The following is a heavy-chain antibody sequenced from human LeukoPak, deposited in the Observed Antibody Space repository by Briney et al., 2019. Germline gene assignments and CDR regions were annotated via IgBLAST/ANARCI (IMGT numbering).Heavy chain of an antibody. CDR1: GGSISSSSYY. D-gene: IGHD6-6*01. CDR2: IYYSGST. J-gene: IGHJ4*02. V-gene: IGHV4-39*07. CDR3: ARVPHSSSSVDY. Sequence: SETLSLTCTVSGGSISSSSYYWGWIRQPPGKGLEWIGGIYYSGSTYYNPSLKSRVTISVDTSKNQFSLKLSSVTAADTAVYYCARVPHSSSSVDYWGQGTLVTVSS.